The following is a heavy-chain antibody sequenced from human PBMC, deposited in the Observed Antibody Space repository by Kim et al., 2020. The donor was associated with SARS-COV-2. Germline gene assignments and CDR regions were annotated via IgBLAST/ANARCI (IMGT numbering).Heavy chain of an antibody. CDR3: ARGDNSLHYYYYMDV. CDR2: IYYSGST. D-gene: IGHD1-1*01. V-gene: IGHV4-31*03. CDR1: GGSISSGGYY. Sequence: SETLSLTCTVSGGSISSGGYYWSWIRQHPGKGLEWIGHIYYSGSTYYNPSLKSRVTISVDTSKNQFSLKLSSVTAADTAVYYCARGDNSLHYYYYMDVWGKGTTVTVSS. J-gene: IGHJ6*03.